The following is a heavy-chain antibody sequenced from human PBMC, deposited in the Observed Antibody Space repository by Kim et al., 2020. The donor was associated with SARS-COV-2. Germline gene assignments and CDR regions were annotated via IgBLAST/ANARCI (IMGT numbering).Heavy chain of an antibody. CDR3: ARDLRGPGYFDL. D-gene: IGHD5-12*01. V-gene: IGHV4-59*01. J-gene: IGHJ2*01. CDR1: GGSISSYY. Sequence: SETLSLTCTVSGGSISSYYWSWIRQPPGKGLEWIGYIYYSGSTNYNPSLKSRVTISVDTSKNQFSLKLSSVTAADTAVYYCARDLRGPGYFDLWGRGTLVTVSS. CDR2: IYYSGST.